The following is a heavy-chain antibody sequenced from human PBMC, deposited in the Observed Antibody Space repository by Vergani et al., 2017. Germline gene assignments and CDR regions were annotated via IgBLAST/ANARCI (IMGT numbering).Heavy chain of an antibody. J-gene: IGHJ4*02. CDR2: IIPIFGTA. D-gene: IGHD6-19*01. Sequence: QVQLVQSGAEVKKPGSSVKVSCKASGGTFSSYAISWVRQAPGQGLEWMGGIIPIFGTANYAQKFQGRVTSTADESTSTAYMELSSLRSEDTAVYYCAREIGAVAGTGVKYYFDYWGQGTLVTVSS. CDR3: AREIGAVAGTGVKYYFDY. CDR1: GGTFSSYA. V-gene: IGHV1-69*01.